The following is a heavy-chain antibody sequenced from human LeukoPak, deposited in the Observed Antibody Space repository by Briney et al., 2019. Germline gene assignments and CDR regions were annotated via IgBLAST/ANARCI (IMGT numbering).Heavy chain of an antibody. CDR3: ARSEDYFHSSGYPNGAFDI. J-gene: IGHJ3*02. V-gene: IGHV4-38-2*02. CDR1: GYFISSGYY. D-gene: IGHD3-22*01. CDR2: IHHSGST. Sequence: SETLSLTCTVSGYFISSGYYWGWIRQPPGKGLQWIGSIHHSGSTYYNPSLKSRVTISVDTSKNQFSLKLSSVTAADTAVYYCARSEDYFHSSGYPNGAFDIWGQGTMVTVSS.